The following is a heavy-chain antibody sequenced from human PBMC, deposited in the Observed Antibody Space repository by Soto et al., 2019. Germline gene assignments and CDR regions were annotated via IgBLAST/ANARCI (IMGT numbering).Heavy chain of an antibody. D-gene: IGHD2-15*01. CDR1: EFTFSGSA. CDR3: TTRGYCSGGSCERLDY. CDR2: IRSSANSYAT. V-gene: IGHV3-73*01. J-gene: IGHJ4*02. Sequence: EVPLVESGGGLVQPGGSLKLSCAASEFTFSGSAIHWVRQASGKGLEWVGRIRSSANSYATSYAASVKGRFTISRDDSKNTAFLQINSLKSEDTALYYCTTRGYCSGGSCERLDYWGQGTLVTVSS.